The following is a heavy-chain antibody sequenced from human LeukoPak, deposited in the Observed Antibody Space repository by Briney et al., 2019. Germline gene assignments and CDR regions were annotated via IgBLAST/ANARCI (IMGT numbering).Heavy chain of an antibody. J-gene: IGHJ5*02. Sequence: SETLSLTCAVYGGSFSGYYWSWIRQPPGKGLEWIGEINHSGSTNYNPSLESRVTISVDTSKNQFSLKLSSVTAADTAVYYCARACRVINSSSWYLRPNWFDPWGQGTLVTVSS. V-gene: IGHV4-34*01. CDR2: INHSGST. D-gene: IGHD6-13*01. CDR3: ARACRVINSSSWYLRPNWFDP. CDR1: GGSFSGYY.